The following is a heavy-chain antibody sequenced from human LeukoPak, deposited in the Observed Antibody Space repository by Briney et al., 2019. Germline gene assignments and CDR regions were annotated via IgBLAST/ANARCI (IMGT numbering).Heavy chain of an antibody. CDR1: GFSLTTSAMC. CDR2: IDWDDNK. V-gene: IGHV2-70*11. CDR3: ARTVPYSGGWYFDY. J-gene: IGHJ4*02. D-gene: IGHD6-19*01. Sequence: ESGPALLQPTRTLTLTYTFSGFSLTTSAMCVSWIRQPPRKALEWHARIDWDDNKYYSTSLKTRLTISKDTSKNQVVLTMTNMDPVDTATYYCARTVPYSGGWYFDYWGQGTLVTVSS.